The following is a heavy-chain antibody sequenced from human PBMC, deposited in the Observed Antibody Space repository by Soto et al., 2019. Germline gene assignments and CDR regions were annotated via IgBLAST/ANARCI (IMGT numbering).Heavy chain of an antibody. D-gene: IGHD4-17*01. V-gene: IGHV1-8*01. Sequence: QVQLVQSGAEVKKPGASVKVSCKASGYTFTSYDINWVRQATGQGLEWMGWMNPNSGNTGYAQKFQGRVTMTRNTSISTAYMELSSLRSEDTAVYYCARAPYAHTVTTPFPVYWGQGTLVTVSS. CDR1: GYTFTSYD. J-gene: IGHJ4*02. CDR2: MNPNSGNT. CDR3: ARAPYAHTVTTPFPVY.